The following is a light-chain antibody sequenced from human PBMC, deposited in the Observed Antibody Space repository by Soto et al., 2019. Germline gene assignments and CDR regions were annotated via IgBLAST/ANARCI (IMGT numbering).Light chain of an antibody. V-gene: IGKV1-5*03. CDR1: QSISSW. CDR2: KAS. CDR3: QQYHRSSVT. Sequence: DIQMTQSPSTLSASVGDRVTITCRASQSISSWLAWYQQNPGKAPKLLIYKASTLESGVPSRFSGSGSGTEFTLTISSLQPDDFATYYCQQYHRSSVTFGQGTRLEIK. J-gene: IGKJ5*01.